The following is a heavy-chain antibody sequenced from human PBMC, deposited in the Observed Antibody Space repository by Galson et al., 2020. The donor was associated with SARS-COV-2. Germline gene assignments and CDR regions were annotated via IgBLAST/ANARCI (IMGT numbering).Heavy chain of an antibody. Sequence: GGSLRLSCAASGFTFSNYAMSWVRQAPGKGLEWVSAIGGSGGSTYYADSVKGRFTISRDNSKNTLYLQMNSLRAEDTAVYYCAKRDDSRGDPYYFDSWGQGTLVPVSS. V-gene: IGHV3-23*01. CDR1: GFTFSNYA. J-gene: IGHJ4*02. D-gene: IGHD3-22*01. CDR3: AKRDDSRGDPYYFDS. CDR2: IGGSGGST.